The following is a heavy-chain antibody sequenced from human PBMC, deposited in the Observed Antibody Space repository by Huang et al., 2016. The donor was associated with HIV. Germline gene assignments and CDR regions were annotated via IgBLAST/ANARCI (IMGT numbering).Heavy chain of an antibody. V-gene: IGHV1-46*01. D-gene: IGHD3-9*01. CDR2: INPAVGSS. CDR3: ARAVFDWLLGGAFDV. J-gene: IGHJ3*01. Sequence: QVQLVQSGAEVKKPGASVKVSCKASGYTFTNYYFHWVRQAPGQGLEWMGMINPAVGSSTYTQRFQGRITMTRETSTSTVYMELNSLRSENTAVYYCARAVFDWLLGGAFDVWCQGTMVTVSS. CDR1: GYTFTNYY.